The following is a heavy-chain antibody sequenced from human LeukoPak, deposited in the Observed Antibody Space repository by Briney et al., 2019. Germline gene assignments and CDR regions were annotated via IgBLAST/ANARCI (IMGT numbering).Heavy chain of an antibody. CDR2: LYTSGST. CDR3: ASDYFDRTGYYGFIY. Sequence: SETLSLTCIVSGGSITDYHWIWIRQPAGKGLEWIGRLYTSGSTNYNPSLKSRVSMSVDTSKKQFSLRLSSVTAADTAIYYCASDYFDRTGYYGFIYWGQGSLVTISS. V-gene: IGHV4-4*07. D-gene: IGHD3-22*01. CDR1: GGSITDYH. J-gene: IGHJ4*02.